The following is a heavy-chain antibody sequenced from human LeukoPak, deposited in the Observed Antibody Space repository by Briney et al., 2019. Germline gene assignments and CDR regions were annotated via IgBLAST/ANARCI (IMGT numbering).Heavy chain of an antibody. Sequence: SETLSLTCAVYGGSFSGYYWSLIRQPPGKGLEWIGEINHSGSTNYNPSLKSRVTISVDTSKNQFSLKLSSVTAADTAVYYCARDRLSSGSYYGTLMSGFDYWGQGTLVTVSS. CDR3: ARDRLSSGSYYGTLMSGFDY. D-gene: IGHD1-26*01. CDR2: INHSGST. V-gene: IGHV4-34*01. CDR1: GGSFSGYY. J-gene: IGHJ4*02.